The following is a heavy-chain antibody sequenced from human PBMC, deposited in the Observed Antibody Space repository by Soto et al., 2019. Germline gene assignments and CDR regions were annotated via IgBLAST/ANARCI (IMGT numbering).Heavy chain of an antibody. V-gene: IGHV4-59*01. J-gene: IGHJ4*02. CDR3: ARDGYNYDSSGYQRVYYFDY. CDR1: CGSISSYY. D-gene: IGHD3-22*01. Sequence: LSLTCTVSCGSISSYYWSWIRQPPGKGLEWIGYIYYSGSTNYNPSLKSRVTISVDTSKNQFSLKLSSVTAADTAVYYCARDGYNYDSSGYQRVYYFDYWGQGTLVTV. CDR2: IYYSGST.